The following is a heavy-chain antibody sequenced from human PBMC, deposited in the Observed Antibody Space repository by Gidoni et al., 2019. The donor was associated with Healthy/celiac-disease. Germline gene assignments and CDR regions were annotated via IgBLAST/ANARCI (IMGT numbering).Heavy chain of an antibody. CDR1: GGSISSGDYY. D-gene: IGHD3-22*01. J-gene: IGHJ3*02. CDR2: IYYSGST. V-gene: IGHV4-30-4*01. CDR3: VGTMIVVVTTDNDAFDI. Sequence: QVQLQESGPGLVKPSQTLSLTCTVSGGSISSGDYYWSWIRQPPGKGLEWIGYIYYSGSTYYNPSLKSRVTISVDTSKNQFSLKLSSVTAADTAVYYCVGTMIVVVTTDNDAFDIWGQGTMVTVSS.